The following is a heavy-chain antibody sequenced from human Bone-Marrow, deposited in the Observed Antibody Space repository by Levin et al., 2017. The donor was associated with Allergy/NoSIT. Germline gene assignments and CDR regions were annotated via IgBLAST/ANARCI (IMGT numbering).Heavy chain of an antibody. V-gene: IGHV3-23*01. Sequence: PGGSLRLSCAASGFTFSSYVMSWVRQAPGKGLEWVSAISGSGGSTYYADSVKGRFTISRDNSKNTLYLQMNSLRAEDTAVYYCAPLGGWVVAADIDYWGQGTLVTVSS. D-gene: IGHD2-15*01. CDR2: ISGSGGST. CDR1: GFTFSSYV. J-gene: IGHJ4*02. CDR3: APLGGWVVAADIDY.